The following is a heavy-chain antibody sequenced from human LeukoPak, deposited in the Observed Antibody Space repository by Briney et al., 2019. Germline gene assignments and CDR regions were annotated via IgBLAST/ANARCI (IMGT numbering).Heavy chain of an antibody. CDR2: MSPDGNKK. CDR3: ARDLIRRYTFDY. Sequence: PGGSLRLSCAASGFTFSDYNMHCVRQAPGKGLDWVALMSPDGNKKYYADSVKGRFTISRDNSKNTVDLQLNSLRAEDTAVYYCARDLIRRYTFDYCGQGTLVTVSS. V-gene: IGHV3-30-3*01. CDR1: GFTFSDYN. D-gene: IGHD5-12*01. J-gene: IGHJ4*02.